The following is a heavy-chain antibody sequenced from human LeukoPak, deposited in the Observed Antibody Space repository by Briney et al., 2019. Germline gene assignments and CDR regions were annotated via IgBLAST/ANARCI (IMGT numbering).Heavy chain of an antibody. Sequence: WDRQPRGKGLEWIGSIYYSGSTNYNPSLKSGVTISVYTSKNQFSLKLSSVTAADTAVYYCARNSYYYDGSGYRGATYYFDYWGQATLVTVSS. J-gene: IGHJ4*02. CDR3: ARNSYYYDGSGYRGATYYFDY. D-gene: IGHD3-22*01. V-gene: IGHV4-39*01. CDR2: IYYSGST.